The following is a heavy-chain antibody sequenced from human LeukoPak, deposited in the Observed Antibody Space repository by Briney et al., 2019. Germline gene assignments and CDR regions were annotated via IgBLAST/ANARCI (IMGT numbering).Heavy chain of an antibody. Sequence: PGGSLRLSCAASGFTVSSNYMSWVRQAPGKGLEWVSVISGGGGSTYYADSVKGRFTISRDNSKNTLYLQVNSLRAEDTALYYCAKGGSGWFLYYFDYWGQGTLVTVSS. J-gene: IGHJ4*02. D-gene: IGHD6-19*01. CDR3: AKGGSGWFLYYFDY. V-gene: IGHV3-23*01. CDR2: ISGGGGST. CDR1: GFTVSSNY.